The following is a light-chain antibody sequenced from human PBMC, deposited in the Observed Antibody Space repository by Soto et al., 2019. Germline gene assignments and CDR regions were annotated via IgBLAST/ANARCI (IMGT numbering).Light chain of an antibody. CDR3: QQYKNWSPVT. Sequence: EIVMTQSPATLSVSPGERATLSCRASQSVGSSLAWYQQKPGQAPRLLIYGASTRATGITGRFRGSGSGTDFTLTISSLQSEDLAVYYCQQYKNWSPVTFGGGTKVDSK. J-gene: IGKJ4*01. CDR1: QSVGSS. V-gene: IGKV3-15*01. CDR2: GAS.